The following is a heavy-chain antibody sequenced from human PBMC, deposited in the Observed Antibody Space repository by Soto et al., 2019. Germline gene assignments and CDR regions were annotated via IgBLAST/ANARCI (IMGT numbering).Heavy chain of an antibody. Sequence: SSETLSLTCTVSGGSISSGGYYWSWIRQHPGKGLEWIGYIYYSGSTYYNPSLKSRVTISVETSKNQFSLKLSSVTAAETAVYYCARGGTYYDFWSGTDYYYYGMDVWGQGTAVTVSS. V-gene: IGHV4-31*03. CDR1: GGSISSGGYY. D-gene: IGHD3-3*01. CDR3: ARGGTYYDFWSGTDYYYYGMDV. J-gene: IGHJ6*02. CDR2: IYYSGST.